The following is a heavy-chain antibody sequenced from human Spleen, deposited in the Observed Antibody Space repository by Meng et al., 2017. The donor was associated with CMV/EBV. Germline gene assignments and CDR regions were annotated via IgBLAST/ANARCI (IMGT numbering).Heavy chain of an antibody. CDR3: ARQGLNNCYDSSGYYSDY. CDR1: GYSFTSYW. V-gene: IGHV5-51*01. Sequence: GGSLRLSCKGSGYSFTSYWIGWVRQMPGKGLEWMAIIYPGDSDTRYSPSFQGQVTISADKSISTAYLQWSSLKASDTAMYYCARQGLNNCYDSSGYYSDYWGQGTLVTVSS. J-gene: IGHJ4*02. D-gene: IGHD3-22*01. CDR2: IYPGDSDT.